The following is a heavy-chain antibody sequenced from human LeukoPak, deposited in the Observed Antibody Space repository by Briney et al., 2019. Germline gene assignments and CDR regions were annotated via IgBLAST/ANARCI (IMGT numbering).Heavy chain of an antibody. V-gene: IGHV1-18*01. CDR2: ISGYNGNT. D-gene: IGHD2-15*01. CDR1: GYTFTSYG. CDR3: ATGVVAATLLHY. Sequence: ASVKVSCKASGYTFTSYGISWVRQAPGQGLEWMGWISGYNGNTNYAQKLQGRVTMTTDTSTSTAYMELRSLRSDDTAVYYCATGVVAATLLHYWGQGTLVTVSS. J-gene: IGHJ4*02.